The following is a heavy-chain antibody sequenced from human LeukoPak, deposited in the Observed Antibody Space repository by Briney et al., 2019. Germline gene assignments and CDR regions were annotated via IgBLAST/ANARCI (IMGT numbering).Heavy chain of an antibody. CDR1: GGSISSSSYY. Sequence: PSETLSLTCTVSGGSISSSSYYWGWIRQPPGKGLEWIGSIYYSGSTYYNPSLKSRVTISVDTSKNQFSLKLSSVTAADTAVYYCASLVVVPAAMVGYYYYGMDVWGQGTTVTVSS. V-gene: IGHV4-39*01. CDR3: ASLVVVPAAMVGYYYYGMDV. D-gene: IGHD2-2*01. J-gene: IGHJ6*02. CDR2: IYYSGST.